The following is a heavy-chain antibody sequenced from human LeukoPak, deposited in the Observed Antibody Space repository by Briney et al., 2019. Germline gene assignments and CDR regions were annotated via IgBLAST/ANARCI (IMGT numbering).Heavy chain of an antibody. CDR1: GFTFSSYW. CDR2: INPGGSSI. V-gene: IGHV3-74*01. CDR3: ARSNRADDY. J-gene: IGHJ4*02. Sequence: GGSLRLSCAASGFTFSSYWMHCVGQVPGKGRVGVARINPGGSSITYAHSVKGRFTSSRDNAKNTLYLQMDSLRAEDTGVYYCARSNRADDYCGQGTLVTVSS. D-gene: IGHD1-14*01.